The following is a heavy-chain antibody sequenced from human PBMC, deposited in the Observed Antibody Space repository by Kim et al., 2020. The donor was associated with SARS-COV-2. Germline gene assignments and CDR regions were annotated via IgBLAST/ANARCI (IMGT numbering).Heavy chain of an antibody. Sequence: IYHADSVKGRFTISRDNAKNSLDMQMNSLRAEDTAVYYCARDLRGFGMDVWGQGTTVTVSS. CDR3: ARDLRGFGMDV. V-gene: IGHV3-21*01. D-gene: IGHD3-3*01. CDR2: I. J-gene: IGHJ6*02.